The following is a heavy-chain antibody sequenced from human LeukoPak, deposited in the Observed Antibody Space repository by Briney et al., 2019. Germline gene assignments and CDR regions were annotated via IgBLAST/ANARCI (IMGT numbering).Heavy chain of an antibody. J-gene: IGHJ1*01. D-gene: IGHD3-22*01. V-gene: IGHV3-74*01. CDR2: IKSDGST. CDR1: GFTFSTYW. Sequence: GGSLRLSCAASGFTFSTYWMHWVRQAPGKGLVWVSRIKSDGSTNYADSVKGRFTISRDNAKNTVSLQMNSLRAEATGVYYCARAPSEIGGYYPEYFRHWGQGTLVTVSS. CDR3: ARAPSEIGGYYPEYFRH.